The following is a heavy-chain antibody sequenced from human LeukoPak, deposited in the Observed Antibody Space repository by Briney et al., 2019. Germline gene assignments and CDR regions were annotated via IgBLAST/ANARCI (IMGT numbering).Heavy chain of an antibody. D-gene: IGHD2-21*02. CDR1: GFTFSNAW. CDR3: ATCNGDCYFNF. V-gene: IGHV3-15*01. J-gene: IGHJ4*02. CDR2: VKSKAVGETT. Sequence: GGSLRLSCAASGFTFSNAWMNWVRPAPGKGLEWVARVKSKAVGETTSYAAPVKGRFSISRDDSRDMVYLQMNSLETEDTAVYYCATCNGDCYFNFWGQGTLVTVSS.